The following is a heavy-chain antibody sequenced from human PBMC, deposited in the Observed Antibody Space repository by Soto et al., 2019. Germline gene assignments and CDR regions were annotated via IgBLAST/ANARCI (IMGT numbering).Heavy chain of an antibody. CDR1: GFTFSNAL. D-gene: IGHD3-3*01. CDR3: IALTIFPPVGMDV. CDR2: IKTKIDGETT. Sequence: PGGSLRLCCAASGFTFSNALMSWVRQAPGKGLEWVGRIKTKIDGETTDYAAPVKGRFTSSRDDSKNTLYLQMNSLKTEYTAVYYCIALTIFPPVGMDVWGQGTTVTVSS. J-gene: IGHJ6*02. V-gene: IGHV3-15*01.